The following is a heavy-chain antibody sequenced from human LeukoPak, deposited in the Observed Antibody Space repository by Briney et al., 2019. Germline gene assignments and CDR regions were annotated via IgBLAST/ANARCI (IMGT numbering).Heavy chain of an antibody. D-gene: IGHD1-7*01. CDR1: GGSISSGGYY. J-gene: IGHJ5*02. V-gene: IGHV4-31*03. Sequence: PSETLSLTCTVSGGSISSGGYYWSWIRQHPGKGLEWIGYIYYSGSTYYNPSLKSRVTITVDTSKNQFSLKLSSVTAADTAVYYCARGFWNYASLGLHNWFDPWGQGTLVTVSS. CDR3: ARGFWNYASLGLHNWFDP. CDR2: IYYSGST.